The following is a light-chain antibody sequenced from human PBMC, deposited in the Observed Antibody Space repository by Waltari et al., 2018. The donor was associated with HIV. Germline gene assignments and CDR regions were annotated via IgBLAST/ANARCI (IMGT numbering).Light chain of an antibody. CDR2: AAS. V-gene: IGKV1-39*01. CDR1: QSSSRN. J-gene: IGKJ3*01. CDR3: ERTNRTRGVGT. Sequence: DIQITLSPSSLPASVGDSVPITWRARQSSSRNLNRYQQKPGKAPKLLNYAASRLQTGVPSRFSGRGSGTDFTLTNSSLQAEEFATYDCERTNRTRGVGTVGPGTKVD.